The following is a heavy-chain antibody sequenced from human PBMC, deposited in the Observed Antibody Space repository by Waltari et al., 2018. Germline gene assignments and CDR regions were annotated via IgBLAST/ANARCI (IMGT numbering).Heavy chain of an antibody. V-gene: IGHV2-70*15. J-gene: IGHJ4*02. Sequence: QVTLRESGPALVKPTQTLTLTCTFSGFSLSTSGMCVSWIRQPPGKALEWLARIDWDDDKYYSTSLKTRLTIPKNPPKNQVLLKKTNMDRGDTATYYCARMGGAGGDGYRDYWGQGTLVTVSS. CDR3: ARMGGAGGDGYRDY. CDR1: GFSLSTSGMC. D-gene: IGHD5-12*01. CDR2: IDWDDDK.